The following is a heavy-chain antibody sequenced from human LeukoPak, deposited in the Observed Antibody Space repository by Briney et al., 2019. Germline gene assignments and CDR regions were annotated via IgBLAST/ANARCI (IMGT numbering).Heavy chain of an antibody. D-gene: IGHD6-19*01. V-gene: IGHV4-34*01. CDR2: INHSGST. J-gene: IGHJ4*02. CDR3: ARDYLQWLVMVPGY. CDR1: GGSFSGYY. Sequence: SETLSLTCAVYGGSFSGYYWSWIRQPPGKGLEWIGEINHSGSTNYNPSLKSRVTISVDTSKNQFSLKLSSVTAADTAVYYCARDYLQWLVMVPGYWGQGTLVTVSS.